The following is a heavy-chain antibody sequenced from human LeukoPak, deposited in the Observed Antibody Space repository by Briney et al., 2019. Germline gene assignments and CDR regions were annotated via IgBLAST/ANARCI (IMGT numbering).Heavy chain of an antibody. CDR2: LYTSGST. V-gene: IGHV4-4*07. J-gene: IGHJ4*02. CDR1: GDSISSSH. D-gene: IGHD5-24*01. Sequence: PPETLSLTCTVSGDSISSSHWSWIRQPAGKGLEWIWRLYTSGSTYYNPSLKSRVTISVDKSKNQFSLKLSSVTAADTAVYDCARDRGRDGYSCYYFDYWGQGTLVTVSS. CDR3: ARDRGRDGYSCYYFDY.